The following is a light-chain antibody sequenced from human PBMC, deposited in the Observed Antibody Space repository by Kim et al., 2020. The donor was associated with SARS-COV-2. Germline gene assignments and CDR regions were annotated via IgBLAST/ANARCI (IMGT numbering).Light chain of an antibody. Sequence: SVSPGQTARITCSGDVLAKKYARWFQQKPGQAPVLVSYKDSERPSGIPERFSGSSSGTTVTLTISGAQVEDEADYYCYSVADNNLVFGGGTQLTVL. J-gene: IGLJ3*02. CDR2: KDS. CDR3: YSVADNNLV. V-gene: IGLV3-27*01. CDR1: VLAKKY.